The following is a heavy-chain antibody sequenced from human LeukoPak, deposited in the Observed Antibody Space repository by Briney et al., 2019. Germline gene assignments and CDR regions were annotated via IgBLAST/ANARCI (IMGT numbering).Heavy chain of an antibody. J-gene: IGHJ6*02. CDR2: ISYEGINK. CDR3: AKDRDHGSGSYNGMDV. V-gene: IGHV3-30*18. D-gene: IGHD3-10*01. CDR1: GFTFSSYG. Sequence: GGSLRLSCAASGFTFSSYGMHWVRQAPGKGLEWVAVISYEGINKYYADSVKGRFTISRDNSKNMLYLQMNSLRAEDTAVYYCAKDRDHGSGSYNGMDVWGQGITVTVSS.